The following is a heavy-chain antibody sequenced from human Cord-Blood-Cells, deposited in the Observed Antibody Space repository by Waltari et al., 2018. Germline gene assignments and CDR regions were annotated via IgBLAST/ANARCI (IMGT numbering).Heavy chain of an antibody. CDR2: FDPEDGET. V-gene: IGHV1-24*01. CDR3: ATGVVVPAATTYYYYGMDV. Sequence: QVQLVQSGAEVKKPGASVKVSCKVSGYTLTELSMHWVRQAPGKGLEWMGGFDPEDGETIYAQKFQGRVTMTEDTSTDTAYMELSSLRSEDMAVYYCATGVVVPAATTYYYYGMDVWGQGTTVTVSS. CDR1: GYTLTELS. D-gene: IGHD2-2*01. J-gene: IGHJ6*02.